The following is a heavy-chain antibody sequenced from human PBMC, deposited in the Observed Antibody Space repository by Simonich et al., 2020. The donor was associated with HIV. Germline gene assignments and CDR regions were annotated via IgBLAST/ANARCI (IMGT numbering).Heavy chain of an antibody. Sequence: QVQLQQWGAGLLKPSETLSLTCAVYGGSFSGYYWRWIRQPPGEGLEWIAEINHSGNTNYTSTLNSRATISVDKSKNQFSLKLSSVTAADTAIYYCARRDRELILYFDYWGQGNLVTVSS. CDR1: GGSFSGYY. D-gene: IGHD3-3*01. CDR3: ARRDRELILYFDY. CDR2: INHSGNT. V-gene: IGHV4-34*01. J-gene: IGHJ4*02.